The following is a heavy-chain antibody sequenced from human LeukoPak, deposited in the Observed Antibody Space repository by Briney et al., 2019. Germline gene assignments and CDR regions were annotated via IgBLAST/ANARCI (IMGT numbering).Heavy chain of an antibody. CDR1: GSSVSRGGYY. CDR3: ATADWESFYFDS. V-gene: IGHV4-31*03. Sequence: KPSETLSLTCTVSGSSVSRGGYYWNWIRQHPGKSLEWIGFTSYSEGTYYNPSLMSRITISVDRSQNQFSLKMRDVTAADTAVYFCATADWESFYFDSWGQGALVAVSS. J-gene: IGHJ4*02. D-gene: IGHD1-26*01. CDR2: TSYSEGT.